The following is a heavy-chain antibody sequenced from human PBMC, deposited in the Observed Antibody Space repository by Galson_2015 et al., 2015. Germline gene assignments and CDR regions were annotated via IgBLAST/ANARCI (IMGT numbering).Heavy chain of an antibody. CDR1: GGSISSYY. J-gene: IGHJ4*02. V-gene: IGHV4-59*01. Sequence: ETLSLTCTVSGGSISSYYWSWIRQPPGKGLEWIGYIYYSGSTNYNPSLKSRVTISVDTSKNQFSLKLSSVTAADTAVYYCARTYYDFWSGYYDYWGQGTLVTVSS. D-gene: IGHD3-3*01. CDR3: ARTYYDFWSGYYDY. CDR2: IYYSGST.